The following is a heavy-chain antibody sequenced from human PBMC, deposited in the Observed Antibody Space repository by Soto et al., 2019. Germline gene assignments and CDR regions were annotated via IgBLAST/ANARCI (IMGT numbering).Heavy chain of an antibody. D-gene: IGHD5-18*01. CDR1: GGSVSSGSYY. CDR3: ARLTARPANYYYYGMDV. V-gene: IGHV4-61*01. Sequence: PSETLSLTCTVSGGSVSSGSYYWSWIRQPPGKGLEWIGYIYYSGSTNYNTSLKSRVTISVDTSKNQFSLKLSSVTAADTALYYCARLTARPANYYYYGMDVWGQGTTVTVSS. CDR2: IYYSGST. J-gene: IGHJ6*02.